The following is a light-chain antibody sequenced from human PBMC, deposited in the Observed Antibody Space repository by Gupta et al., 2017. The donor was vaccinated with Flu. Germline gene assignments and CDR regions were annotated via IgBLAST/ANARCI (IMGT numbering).Light chain of an antibody. Sequence: SPSSLSASVGDRFTSTCQASQDIRNYLNRYQQIPVKAPDLLIYDASKGETGVPSTLTATGYGRGFTFTRKSPQNANVATYYWQHYDSLPTFGQGTTVEIK. CDR3: QHYDSLPT. CDR1: QDIRNY. CDR2: DAS. V-gene: IGKV1-33*01. J-gene: IGKJ1*01.